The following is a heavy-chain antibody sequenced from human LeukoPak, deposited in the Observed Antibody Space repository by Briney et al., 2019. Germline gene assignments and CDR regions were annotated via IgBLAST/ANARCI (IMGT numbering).Heavy chain of an antibody. CDR2: INPNSSGT. J-gene: IGHJ4*02. D-gene: IGHD3-22*01. V-gene: IGHV1-2*02. CDR1: GYTFTGYY. Sequence: GASVKVSCKASGYTFTGYYMHWVRQAPGLGLEWMGWINPNSSGTNYAQKFQGRVTMTRDTSISTAYMELSRLRSDDTAVYYCARVYPYYDSSGYFDYWGQGTLVTVSS. CDR3: ARVYPYYDSSGYFDY.